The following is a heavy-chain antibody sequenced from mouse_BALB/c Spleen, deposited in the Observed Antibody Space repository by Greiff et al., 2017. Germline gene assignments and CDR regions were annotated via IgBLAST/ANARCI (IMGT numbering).Heavy chain of an antibody. D-gene: IGHD1-1*01. Sequence: EVQGVESGPELMKPGASVKISCKASGYSFTSYYMHWVKQSHGKSLEWIGYIDPFNGGTSYNQKFKGKATLTVDKSSSTAYMHLSSLTSEDSAVYYCARDGSRKYYAMDYWGQGTSVTVSS. CDR3: ARDGSRKYYAMDY. CDR2: IDPFNGGT. CDR1: GYSFTSYY. J-gene: IGHJ4*01. V-gene: IGHV1S135*01.